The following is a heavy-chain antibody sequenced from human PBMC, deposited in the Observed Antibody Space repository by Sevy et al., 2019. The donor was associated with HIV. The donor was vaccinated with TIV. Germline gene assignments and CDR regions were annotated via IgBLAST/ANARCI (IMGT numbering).Heavy chain of an antibody. CDR2: ISGSGGST. V-gene: IGHV3-23*01. Sequence: GGSLRLSCAASGFTFSSYAMSWVRQAPGKGLEWVSAISGSGGSTYYADSVKGRFTISRDNSKNTLYLQMTRLRAEDTAVYYCAKDYYDSSGYSPDYFDYWGQGTLVTVSS. J-gene: IGHJ4*02. D-gene: IGHD3-22*01. CDR3: AKDYYDSSGYSPDYFDY. CDR1: GFTFSSYA.